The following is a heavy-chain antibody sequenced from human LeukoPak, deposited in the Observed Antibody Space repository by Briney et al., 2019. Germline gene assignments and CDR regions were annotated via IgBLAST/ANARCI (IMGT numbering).Heavy chain of an antibody. CDR2: ISWNGGST. CDR1: GFTFDDYG. D-gene: IGHD3-10*01. CDR3: AKDKQYYGSGSYLDY. V-gene: IGHV3-20*04. J-gene: IGHJ4*02. Sequence: GGSLRLSCAAPGFTFDDYGMSWVCQAPGKGLHWVSVISWNGGSTSYADSVKGRFTISRDNSKNTLYLQMNSLRAEDTAVYYCAKDKQYYGSGSYLDYWGQGTLVTVSS.